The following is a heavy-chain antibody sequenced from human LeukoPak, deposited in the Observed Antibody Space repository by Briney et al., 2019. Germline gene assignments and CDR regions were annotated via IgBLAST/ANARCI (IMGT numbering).Heavy chain of an antibody. CDR2: IDPSGGSR. CDR1: GYTFTSYY. CDR3: ANDDTAIGPFDY. J-gene: IGHJ4*02. Sequence: VASVKVSCKASGYTFTSYYIHWMRQAPGQGLEWMGVIDPSGGSRSFAQKFQGRVTMTRDTSTSTVYMELSSLRSEDTAVYYCANDDTAIGPFDYWGQGTLVTVSS. D-gene: IGHD5-18*01. V-gene: IGHV1-46*01.